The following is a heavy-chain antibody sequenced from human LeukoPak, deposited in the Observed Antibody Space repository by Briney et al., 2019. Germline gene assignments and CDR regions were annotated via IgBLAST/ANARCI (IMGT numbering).Heavy chain of an antibody. CDR3: ATGNIVVVTTMPPGGGIVDAFDI. CDR2: FDPEDGET. D-gene: IGHD2-21*02. CDR1: GYTLTELS. Sequence: ASVKVSCKVSGYTLTELSMYWVRQAPGKGLEWMGGFDPEDGETIYAQKLQGRVTMTEDTSTNTTYMELSSLRSEDTAVYYCATGNIVVVTTMPPGGGIVDAFDIWGQGTMVTVSS. J-gene: IGHJ3*02. V-gene: IGHV1-24*01.